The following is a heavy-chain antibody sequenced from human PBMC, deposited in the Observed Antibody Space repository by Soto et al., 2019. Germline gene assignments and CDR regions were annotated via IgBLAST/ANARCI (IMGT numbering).Heavy chain of an antibody. CDR1: GLMFTSHW. Sequence: GSLRLYCTASGLMFTSHWMTWVRQAPEKGVEWVANIKEDGSEKYYVDSVKGRFTISRDNAKNSLYLQMNSLRAEDTAVYYCARAGDGYKRVADNYYYYYGMDVWGQGTTVTVSS. V-gene: IGHV3-7*03. CDR3: ARAGDGYKRVADNYYYYYGMDV. J-gene: IGHJ6*02. CDR2: IKEDGSEK. D-gene: IGHD5-12*01.